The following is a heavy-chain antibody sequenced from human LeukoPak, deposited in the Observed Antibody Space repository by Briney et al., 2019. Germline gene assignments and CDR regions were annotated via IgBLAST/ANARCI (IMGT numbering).Heavy chain of an antibody. J-gene: IGHJ6*04. D-gene: IGHD3-10*02. CDR1: GFTFSSYE. CDR2: ISSSGSTI. Sequence: GGSLRLSCAASGFTFSSYEMNWVRQAPGKGLDWVSYISSSGSTIYYADSVKGRFTISRDNAKNSLYLQMDSLRAEDTAVYYCAELGITMIGGVWGKGTTVTISS. V-gene: IGHV3-48*03. CDR3: AELGITMIGGV.